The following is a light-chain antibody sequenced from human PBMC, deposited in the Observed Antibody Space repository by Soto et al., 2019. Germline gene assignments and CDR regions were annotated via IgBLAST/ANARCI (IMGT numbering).Light chain of an antibody. V-gene: IGKV1-39*01. Sequence: DIQMTQSPSSLSASVGDRVTITCRASQSISSYLIWYQHKPGEAPKLLIYGASSLYSGVPSRFSGSGSGTEFTLTINSLPPEDFATYYCQHSYSNPLTFGGGTKVEIK. J-gene: IGKJ4*01. CDR3: QHSYSNPLT. CDR1: QSISSY. CDR2: GAS.